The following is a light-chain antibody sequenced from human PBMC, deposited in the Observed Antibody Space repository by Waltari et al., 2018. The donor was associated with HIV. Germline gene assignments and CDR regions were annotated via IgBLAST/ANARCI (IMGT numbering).Light chain of an antibody. CDR1: QSINNK. Sequence: EIVLTQSPATLSVSPGERASLSCRASQSINNKLAWYQHKPGQAPRLLTYATSTGASGVPARFSGSGSRTEFTLTISSLQSEDFAVYYCQQYNDWPWTFDQGTKVEI. J-gene: IGKJ1*01. V-gene: IGKV3-15*01. CDR2: ATS. CDR3: QQYNDWPWT.